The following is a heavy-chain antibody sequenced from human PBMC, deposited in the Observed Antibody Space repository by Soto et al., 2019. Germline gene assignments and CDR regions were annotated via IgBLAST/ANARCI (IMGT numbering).Heavy chain of an antibody. Sequence: QVQLVESGGGVVQPGRSLRLSCAASGFTFSSYGMHWVRQAPGKGLEWVAVIWYDGSNKYYADSVKGRFTISRDNSKNTLYLQMSSLRAEDTAVYYCARGKGSSGWDHYYYGMDVRGQGTTVTVSS. D-gene: IGHD6-19*01. J-gene: IGHJ6*02. CDR1: GFTFSSYG. V-gene: IGHV3-33*01. CDR2: IWYDGSNK. CDR3: ARGKGSSGWDHYYYGMDV.